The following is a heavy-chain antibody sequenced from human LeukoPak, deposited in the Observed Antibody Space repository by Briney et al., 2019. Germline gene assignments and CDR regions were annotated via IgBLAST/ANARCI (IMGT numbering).Heavy chain of an antibody. V-gene: IGHV1-46*01. CDR1: GYTFTSYY. CDR2: INPSGGST. CDR3: ARDSDSGQWLVHH. Sequence: ASVKVSCKASGYTFTSYYMHWVRQAPGQGLEWMGIINPSGGSTNYAQKFQGRVTITADESTSTAYMELSSLRSEDTAVYYCARDSDSGQWLVHHWGQGTLVTVSS. D-gene: IGHD6-19*01. J-gene: IGHJ4*02.